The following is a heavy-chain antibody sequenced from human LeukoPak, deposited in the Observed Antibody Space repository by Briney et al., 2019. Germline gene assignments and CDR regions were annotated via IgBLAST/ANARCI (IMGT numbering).Heavy chain of an antibody. V-gene: IGHV4-39*07. CDR1: GGSISSSSYY. CDR2: INHSGST. Sequence: SETLSLTCTVSGGSISSSSYYWGWIRQPPGKGLEWIGEINHSGSTNYNPSLKSRVTISVDTSKNQFSLKLSSVTAADTAVYYCARVSHHYKAGWFDPWGQGTLVTVSS. CDR3: ARVSHHYKAGWFDP. J-gene: IGHJ5*02. D-gene: IGHD1-14*01.